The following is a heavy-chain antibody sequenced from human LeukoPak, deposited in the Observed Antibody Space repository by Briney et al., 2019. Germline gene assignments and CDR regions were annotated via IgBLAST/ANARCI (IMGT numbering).Heavy chain of an antibody. V-gene: IGHV4-59*01. CDR1: GVSISSYY. Sequence: SETLSLTCTVSGVSISSYYWSRIRQPTGKGLEWIGDIYYSGSTNYNPSLKSRVTISVDTSKNQFSLKLSSVTAADTAVYYCARGAIDSSGYNYYFYYWGQGTLVTVSS. CDR3: ARGAIDSSGYNYYFYY. D-gene: IGHD3-22*01. J-gene: IGHJ4*02. CDR2: IYYSGST.